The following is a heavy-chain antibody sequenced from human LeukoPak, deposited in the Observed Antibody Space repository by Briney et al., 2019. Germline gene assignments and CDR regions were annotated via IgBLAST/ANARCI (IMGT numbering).Heavy chain of an antibody. V-gene: IGHV3-48*03. CDR3: ANRRSPRWFDP. J-gene: IGHJ5*02. CDR2: ISSSGSTI. Sequence: GGSLRLSCAASGFTFSSYEMNWVRQAPGKGLEWVSYISSSGSTIYYADSVKGRFTISRDNSKNTLYLQMNSLRAEDTAVYYCANRRSPRWFDPWGQGTLVTVSS. CDR1: GFTFSSYE. D-gene: IGHD2-2*01.